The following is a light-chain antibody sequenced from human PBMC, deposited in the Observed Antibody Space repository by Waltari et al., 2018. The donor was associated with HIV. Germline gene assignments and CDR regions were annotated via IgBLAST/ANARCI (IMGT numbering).Light chain of an antibody. CDR2: DVT. Sequence: QSALTQPASVSGSPGQSITVSCTGTSSDVGGYNYVPWYQQHPGKAPKLTISDVTYRPSGVSNRCVCSKSGNTASLNISARQAEDEADYYCISDTSSSTLVFGGGTKVTVL. J-gene: IGLJ2*01. V-gene: IGLV2-14*03. CDR3: ISDTSSSTLV. CDR1: SSDVGGYNY.